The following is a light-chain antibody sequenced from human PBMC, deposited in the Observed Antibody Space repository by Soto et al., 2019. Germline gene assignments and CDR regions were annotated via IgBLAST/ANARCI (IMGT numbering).Light chain of an antibody. CDR2: EVT. CDR1: SRDVGGYNY. J-gene: IGLJ1*01. V-gene: IGLV2-14*01. CDR3: SSNTASSTYV. Sequence: QSALTQPASVSGSPGQSITISCTGTSRDVGGYNYVSWYQHHPGKAPKLLIYEVTYRPSGVSNRFSGSKSGNTASLTISGLQAEDEADYYCSSNTASSTYVFGTGTSSPS.